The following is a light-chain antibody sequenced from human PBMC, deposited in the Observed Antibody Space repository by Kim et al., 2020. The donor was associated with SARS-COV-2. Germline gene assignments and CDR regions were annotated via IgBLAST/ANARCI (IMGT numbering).Light chain of an antibody. Sequence: SSVKLTRMLSGGHGSWINGGHKQQPGNAPRYLMKLEGSGSYNKGSGVPDRFSGSSSGADRYLTISNLRSEDEADYYCGTWDSNTRVFGAGTKVTVL. CDR2: LEGSGSY. CDR3: GTWDSNTRV. V-gene: IGLV4-60*03. J-gene: IGLJ1*01. CDR1: GGHGSWI.